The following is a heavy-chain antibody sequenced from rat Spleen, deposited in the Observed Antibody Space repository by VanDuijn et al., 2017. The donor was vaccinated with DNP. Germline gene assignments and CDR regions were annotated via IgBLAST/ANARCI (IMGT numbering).Heavy chain of an antibody. CDR2: ISTGIGNT. CDR1: GFTFSNYY. D-gene: IGHD1-3*01. J-gene: IGHJ3*01. V-gene: IGHV5-25*01. Sequence: EVHLVESGGGLVQPGRSMKLSCAASGFTFSNYYMAWVRQAPTKGLEWVASISTGIGNTYYRDSVKGRFTISRDNAKSTLHLQLDSLRSEDTATYYCARHGDAWGSYDWFAYWGQGTLVTVSS. CDR3: ARHGDAWGSYDWFAY.